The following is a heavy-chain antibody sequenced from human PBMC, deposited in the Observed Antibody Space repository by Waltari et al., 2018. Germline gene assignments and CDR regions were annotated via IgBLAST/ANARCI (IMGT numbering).Heavy chain of an antibody. D-gene: IGHD4-17*01. J-gene: IGHJ3*02. CDR2: IIPIFGTA. Sequence: QVQLVQSGAEVKKPGSSVKVSCKASGGTFSSYAISWVRQAPGQGLEWMGGIIPIFGTANYAQKCQGRVTITTDESTSTAYMELSSLRSEDTAVYYCARFPNNDYGDYSDAFDIWGQGTMVTVSS. CDR1: GGTFSSYA. CDR3: ARFPNNDYGDYSDAFDI. V-gene: IGHV1-69*05.